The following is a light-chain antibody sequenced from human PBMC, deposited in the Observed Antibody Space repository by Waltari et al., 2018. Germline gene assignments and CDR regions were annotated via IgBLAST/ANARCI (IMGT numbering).Light chain of an antibody. Sequence: SYVLTQPPSVSVAPGKTATITCGGKNIGGKSVHWYQQKPGQAPVLVIDYDTDRPSGIPERFSGSNSGNTATLTITRAEAGDEADYYCQVWDSSSDQGVFGPGTKVTVL. CDR3: QVWDSSSDQGV. CDR2: YDT. V-gene: IGLV3-21*04. CDR1: NIGGKS. J-gene: IGLJ1*01.